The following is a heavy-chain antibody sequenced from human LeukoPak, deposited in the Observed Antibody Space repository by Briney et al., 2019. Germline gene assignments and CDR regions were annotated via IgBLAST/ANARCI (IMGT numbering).Heavy chain of an antibody. CDR3: AKDSQQLVHPDAFDI. V-gene: IGHV3-23*01. D-gene: IGHD6-13*01. Sequence: GGSLRLSCAASGFTFSSHAMSWVRRAPGKGLEWVSAISGSGGSTYYADSVKGRFTISRDNSKNTLYLQMNSLRAEDTAVYYCAKDSQQLVHPDAFDIWGQGTMVTVSS. CDR2: ISGSGGST. CDR1: GFTFSSHA. J-gene: IGHJ3*02.